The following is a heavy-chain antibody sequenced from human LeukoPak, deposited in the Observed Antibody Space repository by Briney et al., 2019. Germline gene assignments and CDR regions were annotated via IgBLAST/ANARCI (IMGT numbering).Heavy chain of an antibody. CDR1: GGSISSYY. J-gene: IGHJ5*02. CDR3: ASLIGYCSSTSCLNWFDP. D-gene: IGHD2-2*01. Sequence: SETLSLTCTVSGGSISSYYWSWIRQPPGKGLEWIGYIYYSGSTNYTPSLKSRVTISVDTSKNQFPLKLSSVTAADTAVYYCASLIGYCSSTSCLNWFDPWGQGTLVTVSS. V-gene: IGHV4-59*01. CDR2: IYYSGST.